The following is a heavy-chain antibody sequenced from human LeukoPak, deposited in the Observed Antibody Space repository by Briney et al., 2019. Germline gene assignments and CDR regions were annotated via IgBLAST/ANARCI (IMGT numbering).Heavy chain of an antibody. CDR2: ISWNSGSI. D-gene: IGHD5-18*01. CDR1: GFTFDDYA. J-gene: IGHJ4*02. CDR3: AKDLTGGYSYGRYFDY. V-gene: IGHV3-9*01. Sequence: GGSLRPSCAASGFTFDDYAMHWVRQAPGKGLERVSGISWNSGSIAYADSVKGRFTISRDNAKNSLYLQMNSLRAEDTALYYCAKDLTGGYSYGRYFDYWGQGTLVTVSS.